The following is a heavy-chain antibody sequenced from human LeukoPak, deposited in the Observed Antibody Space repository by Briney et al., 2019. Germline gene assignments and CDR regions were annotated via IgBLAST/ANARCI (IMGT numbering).Heavy chain of an antibody. Sequence: SGTLSLTCAVSGGSISSSNWWSWVRQPPGKGLEWIGEIYHSGSTNYNPSLKSRVTISVDKSKNQFSLKLRSVTAADTAVYYCASRAAAGTDYFDYWGQGTLVTVSS. J-gene: IGHJ4*02. D-gene: IGHD6-13*01. V-gene: IGHV4-4*02. CDR3: ASRAAAGTDYFDY. CDR2: IYHSGST. CDR1: GGSISSSNW.